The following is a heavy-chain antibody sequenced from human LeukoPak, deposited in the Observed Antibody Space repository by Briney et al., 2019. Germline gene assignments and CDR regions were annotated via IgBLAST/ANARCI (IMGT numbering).Heavy chain of an antibody. D-gene: IGHD2-8*01. Sequence: PGGSLRLSCTASGFTFSSYGMHWVRQAPGKGLEWVAVIWYDGSNKYYADSVKGRFTISRDNSKNTLYLQMNSLRAEDTAVYYCARDNGGRAGYFDYWGQGTLVTVSS. CDR2: IWYDGSNK. V-gene: IGHV3-33*01. CDR1: GFTFSSYG. J-gene: IGHJ4*02. CDR3: ARDNGGRAGYFDY.